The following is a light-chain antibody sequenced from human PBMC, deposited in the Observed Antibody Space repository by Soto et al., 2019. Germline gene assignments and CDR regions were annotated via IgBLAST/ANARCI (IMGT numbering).Light chain of an antibody. CDR2: GAS. CDR3: QQYGSSPPT. CDR1: QSVSSSY. V-gene: IGKV3-20*01. J-gene: IGKJ3*01. Sequence: EIVLTQSPGTLSLSPGGRATLSCRASQSVSSSYLAWYQQKPGQPPRLLISGASNRATGIPDRFSGSGSGTDFTLTISRLEPEDFAVYYCQQYGSSPPTFGPGTKVDIK.